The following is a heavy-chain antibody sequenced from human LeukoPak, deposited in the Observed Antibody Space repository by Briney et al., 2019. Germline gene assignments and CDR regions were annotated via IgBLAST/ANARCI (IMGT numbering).Heavy chain of an antibody. CDR1: GFTFNTYS. Sequence: GGSLRLSCAASGFTFNTYSMNWVRQAPGKGLEWVSSISGSSSYIYYADSVKGRFTISRDNAKNSLYLQMNSLRPEDTAVYYCAKDGDYSILRWFDPWGQGTLVTVSS. J-gene: IGHJ5*02. CDR3: AKDGDYSILRWFDP. D-gene: IGHD4-11*01. V-gene: IGHV3-21*04. CDR2: ISGSSSYI.